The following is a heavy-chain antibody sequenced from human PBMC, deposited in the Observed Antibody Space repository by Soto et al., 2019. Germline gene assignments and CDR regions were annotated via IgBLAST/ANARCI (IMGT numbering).Heavy chain of an antibody. J-gene: IGHJ4*02. CDR2: ITPNSGGT. V-gene: IGHV1-2*04. CDR1: GYTFTGYY. CDR3: ARTMGIAAAPFDY. D-gene: IGHD6-13*01. Sequence: QVQLVQSGAEVKKPGASVKVSCKASGYTFTGYYLHWVRQAPGQGLEWMGWITPNSGGTNYAQKFQGWVTMTRDTSISTAYMELSRLRSDDTAVYYCARTMGIAAAPFDYWGQGTLVTVSS.